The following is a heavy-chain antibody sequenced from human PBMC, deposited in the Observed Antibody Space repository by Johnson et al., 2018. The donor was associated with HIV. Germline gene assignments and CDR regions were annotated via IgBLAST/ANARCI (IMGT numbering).Heavy chain of an antibody. J-gene: IGHJ3*02. Sequence: QMHLVESVGGVVQPGRSLRLSCAASGFTFSSYAMHWVRQAPGKGLEWVAVISYDGSDKYYADSVKGRFTISRDSSKNTLYLQMKSLRAEDTAVYYCARDLTNGGVGDAFDIWGQGAMVTVSS. V-gene: IGHV3-30*04. CDR3: ARDLTNGGVGDAFDI. D-gene: IGHD7-27*01. CDR2: ISYDGSDK. CDR1: GFTFSSYA.